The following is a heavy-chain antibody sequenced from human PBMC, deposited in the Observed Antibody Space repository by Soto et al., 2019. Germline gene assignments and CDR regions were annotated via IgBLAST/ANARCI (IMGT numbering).Heavy chain of an antibody. CDR3: ARARLSRDGYNYGGYYYYGMDV. V-gene: IGHV1-69*13. J-gene: IGHJ6*02. D-gene: IGHD5-12*01. Sequence: GASVKVSCKASGGTFSSYAISWVRQAPGQGLEWMGGIIPIFGTANYAQKFQGRVTITADESTSTAYMELSSLRSEDTAVYYCARARLSRDGYNYGGYYYYGMDVWGQGTTVTVSS. CDR2: IIPIFGTA. CDR1: GGTFSSYA.